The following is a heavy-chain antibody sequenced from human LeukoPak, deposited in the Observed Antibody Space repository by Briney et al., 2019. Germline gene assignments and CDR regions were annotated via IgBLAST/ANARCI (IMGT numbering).Heavy chain of an antibody. CDR2: IIPFLGTT. CDR3: ARRSDCSSTSCYDY. J-gene: IGHJ4*02. CDR1: GGVFTTYA. V-gene: IGHV1-69*11. D-gene: IGHD2-2*01. Sequence: SVKVSCKASGGVFTTYAISWVRQAPGQGLEWMGSIIPFLGTTNYAQKFQGRVTITADEPTRTAYMELSSLRSEDTAVYYCARRSDCSSTSCYDYWGQGTLVTVSS.